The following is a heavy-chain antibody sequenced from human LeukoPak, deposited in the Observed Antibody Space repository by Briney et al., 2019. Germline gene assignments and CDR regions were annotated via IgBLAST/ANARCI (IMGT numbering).Heavy chain of an antibody. CDR1: GGSISSYY. J-gene: IGHJ4*02. CDR2: IYTSGST. Sequence: SETLSLTCTVSGGSISSYYWSWIRQPAGKGLKWIGRIYTSGSTNYNPSLKSRVTMSVDTSKNQFSLKLSSVTAADTAVYYCARIIAAAAGGYYFDYWGQGTLVTVSS. D-gene: IGHD6-13*01. V-gene: IGHV4-4*07. CDR3: ARIIAAAAGGYYFDY.